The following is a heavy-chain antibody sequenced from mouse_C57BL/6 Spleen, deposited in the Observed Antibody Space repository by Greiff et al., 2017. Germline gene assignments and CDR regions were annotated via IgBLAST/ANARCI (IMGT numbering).Heavy chain of an antibody. CDR1: GFTFSSYT. CDR3: ARPNYYGSSDYGC. V-gene: IGHV5-9*04. Sequence: EVKLVESGGGLVKPGGSLKLSCAASGFTFSSYTMSWVRQTPEKRLEWVATISGGGGNTYYPDSVKGRFTISRDNAKNTLYLQMSSLRSEDSAVEYCARPNYYGSSDYGCWGQGTTLSVST. D-gene: IGHD1-1*01. J-gene: IGHJ2*01. CDR2: ISGGGGNT.